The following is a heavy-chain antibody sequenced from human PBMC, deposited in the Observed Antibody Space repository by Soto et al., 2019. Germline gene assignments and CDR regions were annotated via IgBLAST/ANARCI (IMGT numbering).Heavy chain of an antibody. J-gene: IGHJ5*02. CDR2: IFYTGST. CDR1: GDSISRYY. CDR3: ARVPSP. Sequence: PSETLSLTCTVSGDSISRYYWSWIRQPPGKGLEWIGYIFYTGSTNYNSSLESRVTISIDTSKNQFSLKLTSVTAADTAVYYCARVPSPWGQGTLVTVSS. V-gene: IGHV4-59*08.